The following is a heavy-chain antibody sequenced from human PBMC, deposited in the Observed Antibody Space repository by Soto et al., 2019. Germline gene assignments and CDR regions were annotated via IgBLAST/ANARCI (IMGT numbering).Heavy chain of an antibody. CDR3: ARDQGYHYDS. Sequence: QVQLQESGPGLVKPSQTVSLTCTVSGGSISSGNDYWSWIRQPPGKGLEWIGYIHYSGNTNYNPSLKSRLTMSVDTSKNQFSLKLSSVTVADTAVYYCARDQGYHYDSWGQGTLVTVSS. CDR2: IHYSGNT. CDR1: GGSISSGNDY. V-gene: IGHV4-30-4*08. D-gene: IGHD2-15*01. J-gene: IGHJ5*01.